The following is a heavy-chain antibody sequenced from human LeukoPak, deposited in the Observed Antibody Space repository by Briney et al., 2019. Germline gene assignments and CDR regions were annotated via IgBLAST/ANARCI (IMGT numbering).Heavy chain of an antibody. Sequence: SETLSLTCAVSGGSISSGGYSWSWIRQPPGKGLEWIGYIYHSGSTYYNPSLKSRVTISVDRSKNQFSLKLSSVTAADTAVYYCARATVGATFDHWGQGTLVTVSS. V-gene: IGHV4-30-2*01. CDR3: ARATVGATFDH. J-gene: IGHJ4*02. D-gene: IGHD1-26*01. CDR1: GGSISSGGYS. CDR2: IYHSGST.